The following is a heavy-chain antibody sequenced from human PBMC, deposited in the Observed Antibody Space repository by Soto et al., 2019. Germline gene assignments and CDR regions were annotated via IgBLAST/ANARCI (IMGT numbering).Heavy chain of an antibody. V-gene: IGHV2-5*02. CDR3: VHRSHQYDSGGYNYGDAFDI. CDR1: EFSLSTSGVG. Sequence: SGPTLVNPTQTLTLTCTFSEFSLSTSGVGVGWIRQPPGKALEWLALIYWDDDERYSPSLRSRLTITKDTSKNQVVLTMTNMDPVDTATYYCVHRSHQYDSGGYNYGDAFDIWGQGTKVTVSS. D-gene: IGHD3-22*01. J-gene: IGHJ3*02. CDR2: IYWDDDE.